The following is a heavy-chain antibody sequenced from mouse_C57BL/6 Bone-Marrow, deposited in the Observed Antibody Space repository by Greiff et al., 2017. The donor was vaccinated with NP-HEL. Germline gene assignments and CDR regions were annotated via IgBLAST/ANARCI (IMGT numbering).Heavy chain of an antibody. CDR2: SRNKANDYTT. CDR3: ARDDAMDY. CDR1: GFTFSDFY. V-gene: IGHV7-1*01. Sequence: EVKLMESGGGLVQSGRSLRLSCATSGFTFSDFYMEWVRQTPGKGLEWIAASRNKANDYTTEYSSSVKGRFIVSRDTSQSILYLQMNALRAEDTAIYYCARDDAMDYGGQGTSVTVAS. J-gene: IGHJ4*01.